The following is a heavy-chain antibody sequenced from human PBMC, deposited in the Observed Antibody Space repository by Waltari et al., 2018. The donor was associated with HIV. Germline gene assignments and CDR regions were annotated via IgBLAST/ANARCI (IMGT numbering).Heavy chain of an antibody. D-gene: IGHD6-6*01. Sequence: QVQLQESGPGLVKPSETLSLTCTVSGGSVSSGSYYWSWIRQPPGKGLEWIGYIYYSGSTNYNPSLNSRVTISVDTSKNQFSLKLSSVTAADTAVYYCARGPPIYSSSSDDVFDYWGQGTLVTVSS. CDR3: ARGPPIYSSSSDDVFDY. CDR2: IYYSGST. CDR1: GGSVSSGSYY. J-gene: IGHJ4*02. V-gene: IGHV4-61*01.